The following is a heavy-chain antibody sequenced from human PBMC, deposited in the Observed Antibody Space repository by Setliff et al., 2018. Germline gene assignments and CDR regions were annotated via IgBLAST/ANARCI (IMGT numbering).Heavy chain of an antibody. V-gene: IGHV3-53*01. CDR1: GFTVSPND. CDR2: LYDDGSE. CDR3: LGAGTCSY. Sequence: HPGGSLRLSCAASGFTVSPNDMSWVRQAPGKGLEWISLLYDDGSEFYSDSVKGRFTISSDNARNSLSLQMNSLRSDDTAVYYCLGAGTCSYWGQGTRVTVSS. D-gene: IGHD3-10*02. J-gene: IGHJ4*02.